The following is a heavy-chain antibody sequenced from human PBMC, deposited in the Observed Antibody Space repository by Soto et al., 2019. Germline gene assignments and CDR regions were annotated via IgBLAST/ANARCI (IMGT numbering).Heavy chain of an antibody. CDR2: ISAYNGNT. Sequence: GASVKVSCKASGYTFTSYGISWVRQAPGQGLEWMGWISAYNGNTNYAQKLQGRVTMTTDTSTSTAYMELRSLRSDDTAVYYCARGQYCTNGVCRLRWDYYYYGMDVWGQGTTVTVSS. CDR3: ARGQYCTNGVCRLRWDYYYYGMDV. J-gene: IGHJ6*02. V-gene: IGHV1-18*04. D-gene: IGHD2-8*01. CDR1: GYTFTSYG.